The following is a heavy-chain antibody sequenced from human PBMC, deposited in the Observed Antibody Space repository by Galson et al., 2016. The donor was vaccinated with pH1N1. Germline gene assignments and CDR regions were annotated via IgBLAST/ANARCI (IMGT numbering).Heavy chain of an antibody. Sequence: ETLSLTCTVSGASVSSYYWSWIRQPAGKGLEWIGYIYTSGSTSYNPSLKSRVTMSVDTSKNQFSLKLTSVTAADTAVYYCARGLAVAGTFYFDPWGQGTLVTVSS. CDR3: ARGLAVAGTFYFDP. CDR2: IYTSGST. J-gene: IGHJ4*02. D-gene: IGHD6-19*01. V-gene: IGHV4-4*09. CDR1: GASVSSYY.